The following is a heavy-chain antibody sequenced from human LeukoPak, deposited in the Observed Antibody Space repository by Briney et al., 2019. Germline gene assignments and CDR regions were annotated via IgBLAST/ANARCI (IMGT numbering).Heavy chain of an antibody. D-gene: IGHD3-3*01. CDR1: GFTFSSYA. CDR3: VKALYYDFWSGYSIDY. CDR2: INGNGSSS. J-gene: IGHJ4*02. V-gene: IGHV3-64*05. Sequence: PGRSLRLSCAASGFTFSSYAMHWVRQAPGKGLEYVSAINGNGSSSYLSDSVKGRLTPSREDTKKKPYFQMSSLRAEDTAVYYCVKALYYDFWSGYSIDYWGQGTLVTVSS.